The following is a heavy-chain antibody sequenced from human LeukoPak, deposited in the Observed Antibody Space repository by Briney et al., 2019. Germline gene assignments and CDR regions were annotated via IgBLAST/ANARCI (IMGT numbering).Heavy chain of an antibody. CDR1: GFIFSSYG. Sequence: PGGSLRLSCAASGFIFSSYGLHWVRQAPGKGLEWVAVISYDGTNKYYADSVKGRFTISRDNSKNTLYLQMNSLRAEDTAVYYCVKDRNDYVWGSYTPAFDIWGQGTMVTVSS. CDR3: VKDRNDYVWGSYTPAFDI. V-gene: IGHV3-30*18. D-gene: IGHD3-16*01. J-gene: IGHJ3*02. CDR2: ISYDGTNK.